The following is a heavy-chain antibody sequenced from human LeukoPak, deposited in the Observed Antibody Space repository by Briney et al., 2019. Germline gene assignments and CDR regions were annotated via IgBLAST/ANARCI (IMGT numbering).Heavy chain of an antibody. D-gene: IGHD1-1*01. V-gene: IGHV4-39*07. Sequence: SETLSLTCTVSGGFISSSSYYWGWIRQPPGKGLEWIGSIYYSGSTHYNPSLKSRVTISVDTSKNQFSLKLSSVTAADTAVYHCARELERLNWFDPWGQGTLVTVSS. CDR1: GGFISSSSYY. J-gene: IGHJ5*02. CDR3: ARELERLNWFDP. CDR2: IYYSGST.